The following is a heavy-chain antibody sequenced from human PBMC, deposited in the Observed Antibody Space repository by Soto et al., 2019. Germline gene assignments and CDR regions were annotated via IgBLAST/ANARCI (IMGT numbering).Heavy chain of an antibody. Sequence: SETLSLTCAVYGGSFSGYYWSWIRQPPGKGLEWIGEINHSGSTNYNPSLKSRVTISVDTSKNQFSLKLSSVTAADTAVYYCAREGHCSSTGCPGDYWGQGTLVTVSS. V-gene: IGHV4-34*01. CDR1: GGSFSGYY. CDR3: AREGHCSSTGCPGDY. D-gene: IGHD2-2*01. CDR2: INHSGST. J-gene: IGHJ4*02.